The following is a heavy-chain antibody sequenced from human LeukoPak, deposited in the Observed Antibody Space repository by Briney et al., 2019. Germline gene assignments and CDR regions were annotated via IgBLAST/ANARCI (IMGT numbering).Heavy chain of an antibody. Sequence: PGRSLRLSCATSGFTFSSYAMHWVRQAPGKGLEWVAVISYDGSNKYHADSVKGRFTISRDNSKNTLYLQMNSLRAEDTAVYYCAKEGVQTPSDWYFDLWGRGTLVTVSS. CDR2: ISYDGSNK. CDR3: AKEGVQTPSDWYFDL. V-gene: IGHV3-30*04. D-gene: IGHD1-26*01. CDR1: GFTFSSYA. J-gene: IGHJ2*01.